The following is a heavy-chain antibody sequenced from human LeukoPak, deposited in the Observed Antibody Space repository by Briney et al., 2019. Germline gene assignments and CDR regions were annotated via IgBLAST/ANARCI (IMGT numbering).Heavy chain of an antibody. V-gene: IGHV3-48*02. J-gene: IGHJ6*02. CDR1: GFTFSTYS. CDR2: ISSSSSTI. Sequence: TGGSLRFSCVASGFTFSTYSMNWVRQAPGKGVEWLSYISSSSSTIDYADSVKGRFTISRDSAKNSLYLQMNSLRDEDTAVYYCARGFSGSSYYYYGMDVWGQGTTVTVSS. CDR3: ARGFSGSSYYYYGMDV. D-gene: IGHD1-26*01.